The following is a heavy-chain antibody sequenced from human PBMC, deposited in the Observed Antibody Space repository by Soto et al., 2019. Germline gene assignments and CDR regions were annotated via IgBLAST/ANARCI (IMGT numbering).Heavy chain of an antibody. CDR2: ISTYNGDT. D-gene: IGHD2-15*01. Sequence: QVQLVQSGAEVRKPGASVKVSCKASGYTFSTSGMSWLRQAPGQGLEWMGWISTYNGDTNDAPKFQDRVTMTSDTSTSTVYRERRSLRSDDTAVYYCARAGAAPYYYYGMDVWGQGTRVTVSS. V-gene: IGHV1-18*01. CDR3: ARAGAAPYYYYGMDV. CDR1: GYTFSTSG. J-gene: IGHJ6*02.